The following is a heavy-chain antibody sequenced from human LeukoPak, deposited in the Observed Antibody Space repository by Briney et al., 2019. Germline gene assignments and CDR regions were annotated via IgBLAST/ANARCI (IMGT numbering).Heavy chain of an antibody. J-gene: IGHJ4*02. Sequence: GASVKVSCKASGDTFSNYPINWVRQAPGQGLEWLGRIIPFLTLTSYAQNFQDRVTITANKSTSTAYMELSSLRSEDTAMYYCARSLNFASPMTFDYWGQGTLVTVSS. D-gene: IGHD3-16*01. CDR2: IIPFLTLT. V-gene: IGHV1-69*02. CDR3: ARSLNFASPMTFDY. CDR1: GDTFSNYP.